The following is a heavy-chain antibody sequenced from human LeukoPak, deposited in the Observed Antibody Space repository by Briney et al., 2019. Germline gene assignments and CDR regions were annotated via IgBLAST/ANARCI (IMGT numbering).Heavy chain of an antibody. CDR1: GYTFTSYG. Sequence: ASVKVSCKASGYTFTSYGISWARQAPGQGLEWMGWISAYNGNTNYAQKLQGRVTMTTDTSTSTAYMELRSLRSDDTAVYYCARAAEYGNWFDPWGQGTLVTVSS. V-gene: IGHV1-18*01. D-gene: IGHD2-2*01. CDR3: ARAAEYGNWFDP. CDR2: ISAYNGNT. J-gene: IGHJ5*02.